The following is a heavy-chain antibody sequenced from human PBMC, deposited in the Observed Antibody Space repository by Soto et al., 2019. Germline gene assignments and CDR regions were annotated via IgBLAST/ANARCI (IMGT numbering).Heavy chain of an antibody. CDR2: ISGSGGST. CDR3: AKDDSWSGYYSY. V-gene: IGHV3-23*01. J-gene: IGHJ4*02. D-gene: IGHD3-3*01. Sequence: PXGSLRLSCSASGFTFSTYTMNWVRQAPGKGLEWVSGISGSGGSTYYADSVKGRFTISRDNSKNTLYLQMNSLRAEDTAVYYCAKDDSWSGYYSYWGQGTLVTVSS. CDR1: GFTFSTYT.